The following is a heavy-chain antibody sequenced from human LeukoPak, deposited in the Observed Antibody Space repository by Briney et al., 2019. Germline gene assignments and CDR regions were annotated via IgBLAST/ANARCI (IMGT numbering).Heavy chain of an antibody. CDR1: GGSIKSYY. Sequence: PSETLSLTCTVSGGSIKSYYWSWIRQPPGKGLECIGHIYYTGSTYYKPSLESRVTISVDMAKNQISLKLSSVTAADTAVYCCARYEEFSTGYLASSPRHYFDHWGQGTLVTVSS. V-gene: IGHV4-59*01. D-gene: IGHD3/OR15-3a*01. CDR2: IYYTGST. CDR3: ARYEEFSTGYLASSPRHYFDH. J-gene: IGHJ4*02.